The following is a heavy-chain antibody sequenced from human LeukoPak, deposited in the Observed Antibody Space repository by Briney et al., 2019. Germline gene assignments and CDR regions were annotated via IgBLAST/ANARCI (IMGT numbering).Heavy chain of an antibody. CDR1: GGSFSDFH. CDR3: ARGKVTRDWYLDL. J-gene: IGHJ2*01. V-gene: IGHV4-34*01. Sequence: PSETLSLTCTVYGGSFSDFHWSWIRLPPGKGLEWIGEINHSGNTNYNPSLKSRVTISIDTSKNQFSLKLRSVAAADTAVYYCARGKVTRDWYLDLWGRGTLVSVSS. D-gene: IGHD4-17*01. CDR2: INHSGNT.